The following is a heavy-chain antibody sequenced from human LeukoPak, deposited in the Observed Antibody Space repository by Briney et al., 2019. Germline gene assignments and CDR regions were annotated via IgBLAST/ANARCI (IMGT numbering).Heavy chain of an antibody. D-gene: IGHD3-10*01. V-gene: IGHV1-2*02. CDR3: SRYYRYFDY. J-gene: IGHJ4*02. CDR1: GYTFTAYY. Sequence: ASVSVSCKASGYTFTAYYMHWVRQAPGQGLEWMGWINPKSGGTNFAQNFQGRVTMTRDTSISTAYMELSGLRSDDTAVYYCSRYYRYFDYWGQGTLVTVSS. CDR2: INPKSGGT.